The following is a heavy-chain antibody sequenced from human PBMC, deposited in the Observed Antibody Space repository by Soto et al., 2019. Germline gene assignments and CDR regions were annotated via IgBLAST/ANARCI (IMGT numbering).Heavy chain of an antibody. J-gene: IGHJ4*02. CDR3: AKDLLGYCSGGSCPFDY. V-gene: IGHV3-30*18. CDR1: GFTFSSYG. D-gene: IGHD2-15*01. CDR2: ISYDGSNK. Sequence: QVQLVESGGGVVQPGRSLRLSCAASGFTFSSYGMHWVRQAPGKGLEWVAVISYDGSNKYYADSVKGRFTISRDNTKNSLYLQRNSRRAEDTAVYYCAKDLLGYCSGGSCPFDYGGQGTLVTVSS.